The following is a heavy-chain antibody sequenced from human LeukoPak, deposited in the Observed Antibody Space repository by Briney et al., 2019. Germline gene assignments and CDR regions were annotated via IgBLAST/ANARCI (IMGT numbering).Heavy chain of an antibody. J-gene: IGHJ4*02. CDR1: GFTFSRHP. V-gene: IGHV3-30*04. CDR2: ISFDGSGK. Sequence: TGGSLRLSCAASGFTFSRHPMHWVRQAPGKGLEWVTIISFDGSGKYYADSVKGRFTISRDNSKSTVYLQLDSLSPEDTATYYCARETSAPGSYLDFWGRGTLVIVSS. CDR3: ARETSAPGSYLDF. D-gene: IGHD3-10*01.